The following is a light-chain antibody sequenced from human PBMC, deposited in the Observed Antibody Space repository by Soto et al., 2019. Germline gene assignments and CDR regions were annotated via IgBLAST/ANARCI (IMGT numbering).Light chain of an antibody. J-gene: IGKJ2*01. CDR2: GAS. CDR3: QQYNNWPPYT. CDR1: QSISSN. Sequence: EIVMTQSPATLSVSPGERATLSCRASQSISSNLAWYQQKPGQAPRLLIYGASTRATGIPARFIGSGSGTEFTLTISSLQSEDSAVYHCQQYNNWPPYTFGQGTKLEIK. V-gene: IGKV3-15*01.